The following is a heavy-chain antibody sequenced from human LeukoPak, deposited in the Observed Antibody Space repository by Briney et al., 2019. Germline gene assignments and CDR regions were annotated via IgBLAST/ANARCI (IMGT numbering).Heavy chain of an antibody. J-gene: IGHJ4*02. CDR3: ARGLYDYVWGSYRLAYFDY. V-gene: IGHV4-34*01. CDR2: INHSGST. Sequence: SETLSLTCAVYGGSFSGYYWSWIRQPPGKGLEWIGEINHSGSTNYNPSLKSRVTISVDTSKNQFSLKLSSVTAADTAVYNCARGLYDYVWGSYRLAYFDYWGQGTLVTVSS. CDR1: GGSFSGYY. D-gene: IGHD3-16*02.